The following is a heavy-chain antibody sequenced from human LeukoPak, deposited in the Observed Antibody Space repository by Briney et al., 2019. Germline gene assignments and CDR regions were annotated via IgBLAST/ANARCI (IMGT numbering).Heavy chain of an antibody. V-gene: IGHV1-2*02. J-gene: IGHJ4*02. D-gene: IGHD3-3*01. Sequence: ASVKVSCKASGYTFTGYYMHWVRQAPGQGLEWMGWINPNSGGTNYAQKFQGRVTMTRDTSISTAYMELSRLRSDDTAVYYCARGKSTSIDITIFGVVIRDWGQGTLVTVSS. CDR1: GYTFTGYY. CDR2: INPNSGGT. CDR3: ARGKSTSIDITIFGVVIRD.